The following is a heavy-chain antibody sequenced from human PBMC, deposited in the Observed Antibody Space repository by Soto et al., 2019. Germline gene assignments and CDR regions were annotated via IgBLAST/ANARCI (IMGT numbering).Heavy chain of an antibody. Sequence: SSETLSLTCTVSGGSISSYSWNWIRQSPGKGLEWIGYIYYSGSTNYNPSLKSRVTISVDTSKNQCSLNLNSVTAADTAVYYCARSTDNYDTSGYIYWGQGVLVTVS. CDR3: ARSTDNYDTSGYIY. J-gene: IGHJ4*02. CDR2: IYYSGST. V-gene: IGHV4-59*08. CDR1: GGSISSYS. D-gene: IGHD3-22*01.